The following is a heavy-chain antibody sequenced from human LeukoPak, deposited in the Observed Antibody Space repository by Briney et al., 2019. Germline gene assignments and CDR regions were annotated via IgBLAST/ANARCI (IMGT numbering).Heavy chain of an antibody. CDR2: INPNSGGT. D-gene: IGHD3-22*01. J-gene: IGHJ3*02. CDR1: GYTFTGYY. CDR3: ATAITMIVGDI. Sequence: ASVKVSCKASGYTFTGYYLYWVRQAPGQGLEWMGWINPNSGGTNYAQKFQGRVTMTRDTSISTAYMELSRLRSDDTAVYYCATAITMIVGDIWGQATIATASS. V-gene: IGHV1-2*02.